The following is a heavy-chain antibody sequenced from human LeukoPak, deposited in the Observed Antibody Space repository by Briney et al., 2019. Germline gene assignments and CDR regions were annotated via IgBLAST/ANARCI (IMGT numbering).Heavy chain of an antibody. CDR1: GGSISSYY. J-gene: IGHJ5*02. D-gene: IGHD3-3*01. CDR2: IYYSGST. V-gene: IGHV4-59*12. Sequence: SETLSLTCTVSGGSISSYYWSWIRQPPGKGLEWIGYIYYSGSTNYNPSLKSRVTISVDTSKNQFSLKLSSMTAADTAVYYCAITIFGVVRPNWFDPWGQGTLVTVPS. CDR3: AITIFGVVRPNWFDP.